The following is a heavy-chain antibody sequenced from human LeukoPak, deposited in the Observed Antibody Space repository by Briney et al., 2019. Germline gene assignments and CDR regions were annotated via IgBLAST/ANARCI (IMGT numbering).Heavy chain of an antibody. D-gene: IGHD6-13*01. Sequence: SETLSLTCTVSGGSISSGDYYWSWIRQPPGKGLEWIGYIYYSGSTYYNPSLKSRVTISVDTSKNQFSLKLSSVTAADTAVYYWARAAGGDWFDPWGQGTLVTVSS. V-gene: IGHV4-30-4*01. CDR1: GGSISSGDYY. CDR2: IYYSGST. CDR3: ARAAGGDWFDP. J-gene: IGHJ5*02.